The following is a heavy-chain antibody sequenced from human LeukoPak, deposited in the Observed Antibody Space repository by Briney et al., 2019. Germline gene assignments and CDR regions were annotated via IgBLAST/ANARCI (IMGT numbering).Heavy chain of an antibody. J-gene: IGHJ3*02. D-gene: IGHD2-2*01. Sequence: ASVKVSCKASGGTFSSYAISWVRQAPGQGLEWMGGIIPIFGTANYAQKFQGRVTITADESTSTAYMELSSLRSEDTAVYYCASSSVRARGDAFDIWGQGTMVTVSS. CDR2: IIPIFGTA. CDR3: ASSSVRARGDAFDI. V-gene: IGHV1-69*01. CDR1: GGTFSSYA.